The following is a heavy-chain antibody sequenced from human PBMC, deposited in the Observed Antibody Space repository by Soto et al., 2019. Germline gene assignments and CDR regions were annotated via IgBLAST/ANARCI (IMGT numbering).Heavy chain of an antibody. J-gene: IGHJ3*02. Sequence: SETLSLTCTVSGGSISSYYWSWIRQPPGKGLEWIGYIYYSGSTNYNPSLKSRVTISVDTSKNQFSLKLSSVTAADTAVYYCARVNYDSAFDIWGQGTMVTVSS. V-gene: IGHV4-59*01. CDR3: ARVNYDSAFDI. D-gene: IGHD3-3*01. CDR1: GGSISSYY. CDR2: IYYSGST.